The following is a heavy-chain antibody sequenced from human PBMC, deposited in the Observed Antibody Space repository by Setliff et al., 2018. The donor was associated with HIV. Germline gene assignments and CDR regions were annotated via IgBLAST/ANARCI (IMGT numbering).Heavy chain of an antibody. CDR1: GFTFSSYT. D-gene: IGHD3-22*01. V-gene: IGHV3-21*01. J-gene: IGHJ3*02. CDR2: ISSSSYYI. CDR3: ARSKGHLYYDDDTGYALRAFDI. Sequence: PGGSLRLSCAASGFTFSSYTMNWVRQAPGKGLEWVSSISSSSYYIYYADSVKDRFTISRDSAKNSLFLQMNSLRAEDTAVYCCARSKGHLYYDDDTGYALRAFDIWGQGTMVTVSS.